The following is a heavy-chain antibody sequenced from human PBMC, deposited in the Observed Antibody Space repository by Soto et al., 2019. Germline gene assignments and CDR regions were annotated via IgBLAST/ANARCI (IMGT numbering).Heavy chain of an antibody. Sequence: QVQLVESGGGVVQPGRSLRLSCATSGFIFNNYGMHWVRQAPGKGLEWVAVVWHDGKYKYYADSVRGRFTISRDKSNNTVFLQMDSLRAEDTAVYYCARDQAAAAKGVHFDYWGQGSLVTVSS. CDR2: VWHDGKYK. V-gene: IGHV3-33*01. CDR3: ARDQAAAAKGVHFDY. J-gene: IGHJ4*02. D-gene: IGHD6-13*01. CDR1: GFIFNNYG.